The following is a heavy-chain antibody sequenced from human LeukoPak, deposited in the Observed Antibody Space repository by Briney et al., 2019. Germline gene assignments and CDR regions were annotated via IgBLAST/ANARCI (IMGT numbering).Heavy chain of an antibody. V-gene: IGHV1-2*02. J-gene: IGHJ4*02. D-gene: IGHD5-18*01. CDR2: INPNSGGT. Sequence: GASVKVSCKASGYTFTGYHMHWVRQAPGQGLEWMGWINPNSGGTNYAQKFQGRVTMTRDTSISTAYMELSRLRSDDTAVYYCARDYGMGIQLWLFDYWGQGTLVTASS. CDR1: GYTFTGYH. CDR3: ARDYGMGIQLWLFDY.